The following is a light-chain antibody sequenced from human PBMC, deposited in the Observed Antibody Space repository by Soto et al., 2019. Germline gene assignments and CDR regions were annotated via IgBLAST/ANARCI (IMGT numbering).Light chain of an antibody. CDR3: QQYNRFSPWT. V-gene: IGKV1-5*01. Sequence: DIQMTQSPSTLSASVGDRVTITCRASQSISYYLAWYQKKPGKAPKVLIWNASSLQRGAPSRFSGSGSGTEFTLTISSLLPDDFATYYCQQYNRFSPWTFGQGTKVDIK. CDR2: NAS. CDR1: QSISYY. J-gene: IGKJ1*01.